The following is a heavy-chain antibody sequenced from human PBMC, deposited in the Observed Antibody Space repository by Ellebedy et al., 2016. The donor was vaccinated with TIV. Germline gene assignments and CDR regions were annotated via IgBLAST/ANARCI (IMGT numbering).Heavy chain of an antibody. D-gene: IGHD6-13*01. CDR2: IGKIEDPK. J-gene: IGHJ4*02. CDR3: ARDPHAGSRFDY. CDR1: GFALSPYE. Sequence: GESLKISCAVSGFALSPYEMNLVRQAPGKGLGWVSSIGKIEDPKYYADSVKGRFTISRDNAKNAVYLQMNDLTAEDTAVYYCARDPHAGSRFDYWGQGTLVTVSS. V-gene: IGHV3-48*03.